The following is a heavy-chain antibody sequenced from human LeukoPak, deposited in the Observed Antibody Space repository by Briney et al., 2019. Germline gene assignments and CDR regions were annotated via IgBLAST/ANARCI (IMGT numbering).Heavy chain of an antibody. CDR2: IRYDGSNK. V-gene: IGHV3-30*02. CDR1: GFTFSSYG. D-gene: IGHD3-3*01. J-gene: IGHJ4*02. CDR3: AKDQTIFGVVTDY. Sequence: GGSLRLSCAASGFTFSSYGMHWVRQALGKGLEWVAFIRYDGSNKYYADSVKGRFTISRDNSKNTLYLQMNSLRAEDTAVYYCAKDQTIFGVVTDYWGQGTLVTVSS.